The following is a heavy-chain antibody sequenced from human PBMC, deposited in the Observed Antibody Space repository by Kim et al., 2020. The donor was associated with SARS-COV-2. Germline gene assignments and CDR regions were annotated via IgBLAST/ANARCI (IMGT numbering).Heavy chain of an antibody. D-gene: IGHD3-10*01. Sequence: GGSLRLSCAASGFTFSSYGMHWVRQAPGKGLEWVAVISYDGSNKYYADSVKGRFTISRDNSKNTLYLQMNSLRAEDTAVYYCAKGLGNYGSGALSDWGQGTLVTVSS. CDR1: GFTFSSYG. J-gene: IGHJ4*02. CDR3: AKGLGNYGSGALSD. CDR2: ISYDGSNK. V-gene: IGHV3-30*18.